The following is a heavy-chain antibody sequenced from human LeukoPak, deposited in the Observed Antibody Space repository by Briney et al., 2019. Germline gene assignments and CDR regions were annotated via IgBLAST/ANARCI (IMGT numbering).Heavy chain of an antibody. Sequence: GGSLRLSCAASGFTFSTYWMTWVRQAPGKGLEWVANINQDGSEKYYVDSVKGRFTISRDNAKNSLYLQMNSLRAEDTAVYYCAREAHYYYYGMDVWGEGKTVSVSS. V-gene: IGHV3-7*05. CDR1: GFTFSTYW. J-gene: IGHJ6*04. CDR2: INQDGSEK. CDR3: AREAHYYYYGMDV.